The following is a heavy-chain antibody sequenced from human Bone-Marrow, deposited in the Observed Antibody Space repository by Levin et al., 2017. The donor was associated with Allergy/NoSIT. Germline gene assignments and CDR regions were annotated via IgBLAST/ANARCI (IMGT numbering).Heavy chain of an antibody. V-gene: IGHV4-4*02. CDR3: AQRNVLAPGEDWFDP. CDR1: DDSISSSNW. D-gene: IGHD7-27*01. J-gene: IGHJ5*02. CDR2: IYHSGST. Sequence: SETLSLTCGVSDDSISSSNWWTWVRQPPGKGLEWIGEIYHSGSTNYNPSLKSRVTISVEKSKNQFSLKLSSVTAADTAVYYCAQRNVLAPGEDWFDPWGQGTLVTVSS.